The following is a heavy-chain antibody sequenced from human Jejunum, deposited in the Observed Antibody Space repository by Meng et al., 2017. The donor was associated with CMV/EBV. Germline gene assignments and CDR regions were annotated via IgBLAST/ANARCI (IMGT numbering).Heavy chain of an antibody. D-gene: IGHD6-6*01. CDR1: GYTFTSYG. V-gene: IGHV1-18*01. Sequence: ASGYTFTSYGISWVRQAPGQGLEWMGWISVYNGNTNFAQKLQGRVTMTTDTSTSTAYMELSSLRSEDTAVYYCARAYSTSSPHFDFWGQGTLVTVSS. CDR3: ARAYSTSSPHFDF. CDR2: ISVYNGNT. J-gene: IGHJ4*02.